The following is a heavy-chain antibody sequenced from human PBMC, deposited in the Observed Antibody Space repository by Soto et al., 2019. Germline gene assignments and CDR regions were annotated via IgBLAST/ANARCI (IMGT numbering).Heavy chain of an antibody. CDR2: VYYGGST. V-gene: IGHV4-39*01. CDR3: AGGDYYHSGGYYFYYYTMDV. J-gene: IGHJ6*02. CDR1: GGSISSSSYY. Sequence: QLHLQESGPGLVKPSETLSLTCTVSGGSISSSSYYWGWIRQPPGKVLEWIGNVYYGGSTYYNPSLESRVTISVEASRSPFSLKLSSVTAADTAVYYCAGGDYYHSGGYYFYYYTMDVWGQGTTVTVSS. D-gene: IGHD3-22*01.